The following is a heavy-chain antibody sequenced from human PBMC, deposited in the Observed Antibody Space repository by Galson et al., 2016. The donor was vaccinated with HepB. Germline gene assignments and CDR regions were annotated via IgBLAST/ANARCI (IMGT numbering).Heavy chain of an antibody. V-gene: IGHV3-23*01. J-gene: IGHJ4*02. Sequence: SLRLSCAASEFTFSSYVMSWVRQAPGKGLEWVSTISGNGGSTYYADSVRGRFTISRDNSKNTLYLQLNNVRPEDTAVYYCAASTWVTTGFDYWSQGTLVTVAS. CDR3: AASTWVTTGFDY. D-gene: IGHD2-21*02. CDR2: ISGNGGST. CDR1: EFTFSSYV.